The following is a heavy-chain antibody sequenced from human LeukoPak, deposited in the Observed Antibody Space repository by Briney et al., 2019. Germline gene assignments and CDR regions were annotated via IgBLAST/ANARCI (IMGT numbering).Heavy chain of an antibody. CDR1: GFTFSSYA. V-gene: IGHV3-48*01. CDR3: ARDPPHGMDV. CDR2: ISSTSSTI. Sequence: GGSLRLSCAASGFTFSSYAMHWVRQAPGKGLEWVSYISSTSSTIYYADSMKGRLAISRDNAKNSLYLQMNSLRAEDTAVYYCARDPPHGMDVWGQGTTVTVSS. J-gene: IGHJ6*02.